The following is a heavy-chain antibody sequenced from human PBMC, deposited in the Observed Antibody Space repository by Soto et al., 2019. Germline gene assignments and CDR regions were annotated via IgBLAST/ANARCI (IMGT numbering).Heavy chain of an antibody. CDR3: ARVHGGNSYWFDP. CDR1: GGSISSYY. V-gene: IGHV4-59*01. D-gene: IGHD2-21*02. J-gene: IGHJ5*02. Sequence: LSLTCTVSGGSISSYYWSWIRQPPGKGLEWIGYIYYSGSTNYNPSLKSRVTISVDTSKNQFSLKLSSVTAADTAVYYCARVHGGNSYWFDPWGQGTLVTVSS. CDR2: IYYSGST.